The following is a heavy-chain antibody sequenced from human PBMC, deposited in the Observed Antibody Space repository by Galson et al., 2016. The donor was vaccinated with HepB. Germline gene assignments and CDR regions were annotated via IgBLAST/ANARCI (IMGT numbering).Heavy chain of an antibody. V-gene: IGHV3-11*06. CDR3: ARVFSGFDFWRRRGYRVDS. D-gene: IGHD3-3*01. CDR2: ISGSSTYT. CDR1: GFTFSDYY. J-gene: IGHJ4*02. Sequence: SLRLSCAASGFTFSDYYMSWIRQAPGKGLEWVSSISGSSTYTNYADSVRGRFTISRDNARKSLYLQMNSLRAEDTAVYYCARVFSGFDFWRRRGYRVDSWGQGTLVTVSS.